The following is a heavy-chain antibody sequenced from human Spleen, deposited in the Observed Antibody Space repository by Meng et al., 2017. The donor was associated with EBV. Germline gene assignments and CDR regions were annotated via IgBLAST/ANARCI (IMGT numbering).Heavy chain of an antibody. J-gene: IGHJ4*02. V-gene: IGHV3-15*01. CDR3: SGLRGY. D-gene: IGHD3/OR15-3a*01. Sequence: VQLVESGGGVVQPGRSLRLSCAASGFTFSDTSMNWVRQAPGKGLEWVARVKTEADGGTTDYAAVVKGRFIISRDDSRNTVYLQMNSLKIDDTAVYYCSGLRGYWGQGPLGTVSS. CDR2: VKTEADGGTT. CDR1: GFTFSDTS.